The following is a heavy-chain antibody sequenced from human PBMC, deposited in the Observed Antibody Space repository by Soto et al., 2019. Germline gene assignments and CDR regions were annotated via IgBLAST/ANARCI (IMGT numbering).Heavy chain of an antibody. CDR1: GYTFTSYY. J-gene: IGHJ4*02. D-gene: IGHD6-19*01. Sequence: ASVKVSCKASGYTFTSYYMHWVRQAPGQGLEWMGVFNPSGGSTTYAQKFQGRVTMTRDASTTTVYMELSSLRSEDTAVYYCATLAVAGPVDYWGQGTLVTVSS. V-gene: IGHV1-46*01. CDR2: FNPSGGST. CDR3: ATLAVAGPVDY.